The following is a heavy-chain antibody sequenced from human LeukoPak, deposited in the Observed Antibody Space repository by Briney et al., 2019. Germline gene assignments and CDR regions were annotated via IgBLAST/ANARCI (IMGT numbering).Heavy chain of an antibody. CDR1: GFTFSIYW. J-gene: IGHJ4*02. Sequence: GGSLRLSCAASGFTFSIYWMSWVRQAPGKGLEWVSAISGSGGSTYYADSVKGRFTISRDNSKNTLYLQMNSLRAEDTAVYYCAPLGVTTWLDYWGQGTLVTVSS. D-gene: IGHD4-17*01. CDR3: APLGVTTWLDY. V-gene: IGHV3-23*01. CDR2: ISGSGGST.